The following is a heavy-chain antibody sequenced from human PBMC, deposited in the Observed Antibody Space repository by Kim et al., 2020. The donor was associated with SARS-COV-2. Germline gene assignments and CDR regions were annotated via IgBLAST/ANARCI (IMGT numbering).Heavy chain of an antibody. CDR1: GFTFSSYE. Sequence: GGSLRLSCAASGFTFSSYEMNWVRQAPGKGLEWVSYISSSGSTIHYADSVKGRFTISRDNAKNSLYLQMNSLRAEDTAVYYCARDLTTVDYWGQGTLVTVSS. CDR2: ISSSGSTI. V-gene: IGHV3-48*03. CDR3: ARDLTTVDY. D-gene: IGHD4-17*01. J-gene: IGHJ4*02.